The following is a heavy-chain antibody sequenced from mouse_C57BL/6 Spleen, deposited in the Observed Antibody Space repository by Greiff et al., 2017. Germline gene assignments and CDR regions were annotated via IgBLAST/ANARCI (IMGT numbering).Heavy chain of an antibody. CDR2: IHPNSGST. V-gene: IGHV1-64*01. D-gene: IGHD1-1*01. CDR3: TRGYDGSSYLDY. CDR1: GYTFTSYW. J-gene: IGHJ2*01. Sequence: QVQLQQPGAELVKPGASVKLSCKASGYTFTSYWMTWVKQRPGQGLEWIGMIHPNSGSTNYNEKFKSKATLTVDKSSSTAYMQLSSLTSEDSAVYYGTRGYDGSSYLDYWGQGTTLTVSS.